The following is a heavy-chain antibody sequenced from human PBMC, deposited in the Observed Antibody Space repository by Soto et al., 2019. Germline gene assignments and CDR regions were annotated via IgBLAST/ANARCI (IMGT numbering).Heavy chain of an antibody. J-gene: IGHJ4*02. CDR3: ARRALDFGDWYYFDY. V-gene: IGHV4-39*01. CDR2: VYYNGRS. D-gene: IGHD4-17*01. CDR1: GGSIRSTNYY. Sequence: SETLSLTCTVSGGSIRSTNYYWGWIRQPPGKGLEWLGTVYYNGRSFTNPSLSSRVSISVDTSKNQFSLNLNSVTAADTAVYFCARRALDFGDWYYFDYWGQGALVTVLL.